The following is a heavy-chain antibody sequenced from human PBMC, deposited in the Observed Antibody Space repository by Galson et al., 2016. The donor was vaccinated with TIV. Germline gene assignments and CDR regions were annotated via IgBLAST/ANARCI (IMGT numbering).Heavy chain of an antibody. CDR2: INPNSGAT. CDR3: ARGVLGVVGATDY. Sequence: SVKVSCKASAYSFIDYDMHWVRQAPGQGIEWMGRINPNSGATNSAQQFQGRVTMTRDTSSSTAYMELSRLRSDDTAIYYCARGVLGVVGATDYWGQGTLVTVSS. J-gene: IGHJ4*02. CDR1: AYSFIDYD. D-gene: IGHD1-26*01. V-gene: IGHV1-2*06.